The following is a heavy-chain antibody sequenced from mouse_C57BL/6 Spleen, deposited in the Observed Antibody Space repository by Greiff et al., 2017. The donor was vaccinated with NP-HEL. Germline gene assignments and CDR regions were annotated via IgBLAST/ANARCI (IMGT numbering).Heavy chain of an antibody. J-gene: IGHJ3*01. CDR1: GYSFTDYN. CDR2: INPNYGTT. CDR3: ARDYGSSTTRVLFAY. D-gene: IGHD1-1*01. V-gene: IGHV1-39*01. Sequence: VQLKQSGPELVKPGASVKISCKASGYSFTDYNMNWVKQSNGKSLEWIGVINPNYGTTSYNQKFKGKATLTVDQSSSTAYMQLNSLTSEDSAVYYCARDYGSSTTRVLFAYWGQGTLVTVSA.